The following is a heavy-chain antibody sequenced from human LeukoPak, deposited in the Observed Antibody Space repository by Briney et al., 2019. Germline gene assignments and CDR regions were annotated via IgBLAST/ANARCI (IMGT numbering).Heavy chain of an antibody. V-gene: IGHV3-30*02. CDR2: IRYDGSNK. J-gene: IGHJ6*03. CDR3: ARHTLGYCSSTSCSGGYYYYMDV. D-gene: IGHD2-2*01. Sequence: GGSLRLSCAASGFTFSSYGMHWVRQAPGKGLEWVAFIRYDGSNKYYADSVKGRFTISRDNSKNTLYLQMNSLRAEDTAVYYCARHTLGYCSSTSCSGGYYYYMDVWGKGTTVTISS. CDR1: GFTFSSYG.